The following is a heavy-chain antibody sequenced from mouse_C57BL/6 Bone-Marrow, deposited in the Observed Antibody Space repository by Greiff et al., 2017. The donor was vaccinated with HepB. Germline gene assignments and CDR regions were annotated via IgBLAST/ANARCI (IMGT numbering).Heavy chain of an antibody. CDR2: IYPSDSET. V-gene: IGHV1-61*01. CDR3: ARCGDSNSRFDY. Sequence: QVQLQQPGAELVRPGSSVKLSCKASGYTFTSYWMDWVKQRPGQGLEWIGNIYPSDSETHYNQKFKDKATLTVDKSSSTAYMQLSSLTSEDSAVYYCARCGDSNSRFDYWGQGTTLTVSS. J-gene: IGHJ2*01. CDR1: GYTFTSYW. D-gene: IGHD2-5*01.